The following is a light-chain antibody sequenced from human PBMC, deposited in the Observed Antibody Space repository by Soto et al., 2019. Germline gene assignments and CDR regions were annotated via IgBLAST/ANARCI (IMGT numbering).Light chain of an antibody. Sequence: QSALTQPASVSGSPGQSITISCTGTSSDIGAYNYVSWYQQHPGKAPKLMIYEVTNRPSGVSSRFSGSKSGSTASLTISGLQAEDEADYYCSSYTRSTTVIFGGGTKLTVL. CDR3: SSYTRSTTVI. CDR1: SSDIGAYNY. J-gene: IGLJ2*01. V-gene: IGLV2-14*01. CDR2: EVT.